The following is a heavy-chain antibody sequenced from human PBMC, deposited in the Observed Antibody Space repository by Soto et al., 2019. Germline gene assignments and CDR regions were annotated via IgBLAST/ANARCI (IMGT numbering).Heavy chain of an antibody. J-gene: IGHJ5*02. Sequence: ASVKVSCKASGYTFTSYAMHWVRQAPGQRLEWMGWINAGNGNTKYSQKFQGRVTITRDTSASTAYMELSSLRSEDTAVYYCARAEWDVVVVAAPGWFDPWGQGTLVTVSS. D-gene: IGHD2-15*01. CDR2: INAGNGNT. V-gene: IGHV1-3*01. CDR3: ARAEWDVVVVAAPGWFDP. CDR1: GYTFTSYA.